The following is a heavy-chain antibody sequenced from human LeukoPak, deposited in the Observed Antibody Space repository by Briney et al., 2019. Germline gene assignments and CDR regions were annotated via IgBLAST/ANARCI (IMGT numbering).Heavy chain of an antibody. J-gene: IGHJ6*03. D-gene: IGHD6-19*01. CDR1: GFTFSSYA. V-gene: IGHV3-30*04. Sequence: GGSLRLSCAASGFTFSSYAMHWVRQAPGKGLEWVAVISYDGSNKYYADSVKGRFTISRDNSKNTLYLQMNSLRAEDTAVYYCARGGYSSGWHKKNYYYMDAWGKGTTVTVSS. CDR3: ARGGYSSGWHKKNYYYMDA. CDR2: ISYDGSNK.